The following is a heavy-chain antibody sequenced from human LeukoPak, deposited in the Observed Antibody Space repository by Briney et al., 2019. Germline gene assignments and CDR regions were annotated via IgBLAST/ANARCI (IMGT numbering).Heavy chain of an antibody. Sequence: ASVKVSCKASGYTFTDYYINWVRQAPGQGLEWMGWINPNSGDTNYAQKFQDRITMTRDTSISTAYIELNLLRSDDTAVYYCARGDYYGSPKVVAAWGQGTLVTVSS. CDR1: GYTFTDYY. CDR2: INPNSGDT. V-gene: IGHV1-2*02. CDR3: ARGDYYGSPKVVAA. D-gene: IGHD3-10*01. J-gene: IGHJ5*02.